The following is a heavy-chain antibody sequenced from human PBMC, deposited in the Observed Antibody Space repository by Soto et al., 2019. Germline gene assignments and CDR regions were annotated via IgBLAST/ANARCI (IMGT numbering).Heavy chain of an antibody. Sequence: GSLRLSCAASGFTFSSYDMHWVRQATGKGLEWVSAIGTAGDTYYPGSVKGRFTISRENAKNSLYLQMNSLRAGDTAVYYCARGRAAAASRYNWFDPWGQGTLVTVSS. V-gene: IGHV3-13*01. D-gene: IGHD6-13*01. J-gene: IGHJ5*02. CDR1: GFTFSSYD. CDR2: IGTAGDT. CDR3: ARGRAAAASRYNWFDP.